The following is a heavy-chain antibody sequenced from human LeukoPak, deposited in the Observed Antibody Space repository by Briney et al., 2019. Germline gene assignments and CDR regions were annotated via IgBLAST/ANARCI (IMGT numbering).Heavy chain of an antibody. CDR1: GYTFTGYY. J-gene: IGHJ4*02. CDR2: INPNSGGT. V-gene: IGHV1-2*02. CDR3: ARDLPEEYQLQHTQFDY. Sequence: ASVKVSCKSSGYTFTGYYMHWVRHGPGQGLEWGGGINPNSGGTNFAQKFQGRVTMTSDTSISTVYMELSRLRSDDTAVYYCARDLPEEYQLQHTQFDYWGQGTLVTVSS. D-gene: IGHD2-2*01.